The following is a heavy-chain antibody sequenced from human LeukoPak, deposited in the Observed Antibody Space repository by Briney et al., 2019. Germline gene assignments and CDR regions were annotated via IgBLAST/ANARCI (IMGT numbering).Heavy chain of an antibody. CDR3: ARVRKGVATIKSNWFDP. CDR2: ISAYNGNT. D-gene: IGHD5-12*01. V-gene: IGHV1-18*01. J-gene: IGHJ5*02. CDR1: GYTFTSYG. Sequence: ASVKVSCKASGYTFTSYGISWVRQAPGQGLEWMGWISAYNGNTNYAQKLQGRVTMTTDTSTSTAYMELRSLRSDDTAVYYCARVRKGVATIKSNWFDPWGQGTLVTVSS.